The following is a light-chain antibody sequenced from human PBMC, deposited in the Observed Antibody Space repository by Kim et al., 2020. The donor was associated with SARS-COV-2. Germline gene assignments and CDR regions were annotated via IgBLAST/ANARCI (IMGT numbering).Light chain of an antibody. V-gene: IGKV1-5*03. J-gene: IGKJ1*01. CDR2: RAS. CDR1: QSINGW. Sequence: SASVGDRVTITCRASQSINGWLAWYQQKPGKAPKLLIYRASSLESGVPSRFSGSGSGTEFTLTISSLQPDDLATYYCQQYDSYPWTFGQGTKLEI. CDR3: QQYDSYPWT.